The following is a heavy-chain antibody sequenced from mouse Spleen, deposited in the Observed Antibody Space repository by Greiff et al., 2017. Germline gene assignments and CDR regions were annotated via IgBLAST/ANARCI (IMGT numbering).Heavy chain of an antibody. J-gene: IGHJ4*01. CDR1: GYTFTSYW. V-gene: IGHV1-52*01. CDR3: ARDYYYGSVYYAMDY. Sequence: VKLQQPGAELVRPGSSVKLSCKASGYTFTSYWMHWVKQRPIQGLEWIGNIDPSDSETHYNQKFKDKATLTVDKSSSTAYMQLSSLTSEDSAVYYCARDYYYGSVYYAMDYWGQGTSVTVSP. CDR2: IDPSDSET. D-gene: IGHD1-1*01.